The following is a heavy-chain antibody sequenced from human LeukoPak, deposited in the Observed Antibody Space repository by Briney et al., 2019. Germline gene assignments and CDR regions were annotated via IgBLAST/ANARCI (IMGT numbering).Heavy chain of an antibody. CDR1: GGTFSSYA. CDR2: IIPILGIA. D-gene: IGHD5-24*01. J-gene: IGHJ4*02. V-gene: IGHV1-69*04. Sequence: SVKVSCKASGGTFSSYAISWVRQAPGQGLEWMGRIIPILGIANYAQKFQGRVTITADKSTSTAYMELSSLRSEDTAVYYCARGKGEMEAFDYWGQGTLVTVSS. CDR3: ARGKGEMEAFDY.